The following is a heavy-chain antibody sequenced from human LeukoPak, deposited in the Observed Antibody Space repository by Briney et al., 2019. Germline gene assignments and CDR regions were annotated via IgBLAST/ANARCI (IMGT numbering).Heavy chain of an antibody. CDR1: GGSISSYY. D-gene: IGHD6-13*01. V-gene: IGHV4-59*01. CDR2: IYYSGST. J-gene: IGHJ4*02. Sequence: SETLSLTCTVSGGSISSYYWSWIRQPPGKGLEWIGYIYYSGSTNYNPSLKSRVTISVDTSKNQFSLKLSSVTAADTAVYYCAREGGGSSWYAYWGQGTLVTVSP. CDR3: AREGGGSSWYAY.